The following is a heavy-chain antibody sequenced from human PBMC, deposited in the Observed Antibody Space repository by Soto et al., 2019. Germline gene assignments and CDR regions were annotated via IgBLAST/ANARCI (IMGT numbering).Heavy chain of an antibody. CDR2: IYYSGST. CDR3: AREDTAMALFDY. CDR1: GGSISSSSYY. D-gene: IGHD5-18*01. Sequence: QLQLQESGPGLVKPSETLSLTCTVSGGSISSSSYYWGWIRQPPGKGLEWIGSIYYSGSTYYNPSLKSRVTISVDTSKNQFSLKLSSVTAADTAVYYCAREDTAMALFDYWGQGTLVTVSS. V-gene: IGHV4-39*02. J-gene: IGHJ4*02.